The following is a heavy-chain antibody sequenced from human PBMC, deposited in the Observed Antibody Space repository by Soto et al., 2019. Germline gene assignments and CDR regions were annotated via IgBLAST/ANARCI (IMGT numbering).Heavy chain of an antibody. CDR1: GGSINSGDYS. D-gene: IGHD4-4*01. V-gene: IGHV4-30-2*01. CDR2: IYHTGTT. J-gene: IGHJ4*02. CDR3: ARGCASNECYPPFHY. Sequence: PSETLSLTCTVSGGSINSGDYSWTWIRQPPGKGLEWIGYIYHTGTTYYNMSLKSRVTISVDRSKNQISLQLNSVTPDDTAVYYCARGCASNECYPPFHYWGRGTLVTVSS.